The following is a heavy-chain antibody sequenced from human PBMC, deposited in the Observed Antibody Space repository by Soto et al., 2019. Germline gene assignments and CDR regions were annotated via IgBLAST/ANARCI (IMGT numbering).Heavy chain of an antibody. J-gene: IGHJ5*01. D-gene: IGHD3-16*01. Sequence: GGSLRLSCAASGFKFSSYAMSWVRQAPGKGLEWVSLISATGGGTYYADSVKGRSTISRDSSDNTLYLQVHSLRAEDTAVYYCAKDRRAGGNSAFYFDFWGQGAQVTVSS. CDR1: GFKFSSYA. CDR3: AKDRRAGGNSAFYFDF. CDR2: ISATGGGT. V-gene: IGHV3-23*01.